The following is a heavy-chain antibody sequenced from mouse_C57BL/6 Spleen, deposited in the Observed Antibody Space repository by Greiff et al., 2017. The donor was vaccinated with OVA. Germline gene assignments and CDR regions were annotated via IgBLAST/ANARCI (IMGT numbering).Heavy chain of an antibody. CDR1: GYTFTSYW. Sequence: QVQLQQPGAELVKPGASVKLSCKASGYTFTSYWMQWVKQRPGQGLEWIGEIDPSDSYTNYNQKFKGKATLTVDTSSSTAYMQLSSLTSEDSAVYYCARGDYYGTRAMDYWGQGTSVTVSS. D-gene: IGHD1-2*01. CDR2: IDPSDSYT. CDR3: ARGDYYGTRAMDY. V-gene: IGHV1-50*01. J-gene: IGHJ4*01.